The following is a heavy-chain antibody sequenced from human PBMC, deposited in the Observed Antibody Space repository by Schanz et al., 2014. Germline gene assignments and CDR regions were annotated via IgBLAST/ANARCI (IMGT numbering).Heavy chain of an antibody. J-gene: IGHJ3*02. V-gene: IGHV3-33*03. CDR2: IGYDGSEK. CDR1: GLNFDYYG. D-gene: IGHD5-12*01. Sequence: VQLVESGGGLVQPGRSLRLSCATSGLNFDYYGMNWVRQAPGKGLEWVANIGYDGSEKYYVDSVKGRFTISRDNAKNSLYLQMNSLRAEDTAVYYCAGAVATIRADSFDIWGQGTMVAVSS. CDR3: AGAVATIRADSFDI.